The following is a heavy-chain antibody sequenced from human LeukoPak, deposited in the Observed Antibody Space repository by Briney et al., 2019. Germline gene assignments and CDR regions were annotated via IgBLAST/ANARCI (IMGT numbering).Heavy chain of an antibody. CDR2: INHSGST. CDR3: ARAPYYYDSSGYYNWFDP. Sequence: SETLSLTCAVYGGSFSGYYWSWIRQPPGKGLEWIGEINHSGSTNYNPSLKSRVTISVDTSKNQFSLKLSSVTAADTAVYYCARAPYYYDSSGYYNWFDPWGQGTLATVSS. CDR1: GGSFSGYY. V-gene: IGHV4-34*01. D-gene: IGHD3-22*01. J-gene: IGHJ5*02.